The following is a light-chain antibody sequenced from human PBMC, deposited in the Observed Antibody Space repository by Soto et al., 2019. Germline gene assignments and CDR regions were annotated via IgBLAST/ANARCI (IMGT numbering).Light chain of an antibody. CDR3: QSYDSPKEV. CDR2: EDD. Sequence: LTQPHSVSESPGKTVTISCTRSSGRVASNYVQWYQQRPGSVPTTVIFEDDQRPSGVPDRFSGSIDSSSNSAFLTISGLKTEDEADYYCQSYDSPKEVFGGGTQLTVL. J-gene: IGLJ3*02. V-gene: IGLV6-57*04. CDR1: SGRVASNY.